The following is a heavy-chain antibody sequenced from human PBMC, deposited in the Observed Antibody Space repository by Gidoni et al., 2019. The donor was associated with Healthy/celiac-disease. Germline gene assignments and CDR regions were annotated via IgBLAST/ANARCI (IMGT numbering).Heavy chain of an antibody. D-gene: IGHD1-26*01. V-gene: IGHV3-48*02. CDR2: ISSSSSTI. Sequence: EVQLVESGGGLVQPGGSLRLSCAASGFTFSSYSFNWVRQAPGKGLEWVSYISSSSSTIYYADSVKGRFTISRDNAKNSLYLQMNSLRDEDTAVYYCARDLRIVGATDDFYYYYGMDVWGQGTTVTVSS. CDR1: GFTFSSYS. CDR3: ARDLRIVGATDDFYYYYGMDV. J-gene: IGHJ6*02.